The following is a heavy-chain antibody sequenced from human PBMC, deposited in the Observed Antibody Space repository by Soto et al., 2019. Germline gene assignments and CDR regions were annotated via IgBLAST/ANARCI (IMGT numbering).Heavy chain of an antibody. CDR3: ARTSCGGDCYSPGAYGMDV. CDR1: GGSFSGNY. D-gene: IGHD2-21*02. J-gene: IGHJ6*02. V-gene: IGHV4-34*01. CDR2: INHSGST. Sequence: QVQLQQWGAGLLKPSETLSLTCAVYGGSFSGNYWSWIRQPPGKGLEWIGEINHSGSTNYNPSLKSRVTISVDTSKTQFSLKLSSVTAADTAVYYCARTSCGGDCYSPGAYGMDVWGQGTTVTVSS.